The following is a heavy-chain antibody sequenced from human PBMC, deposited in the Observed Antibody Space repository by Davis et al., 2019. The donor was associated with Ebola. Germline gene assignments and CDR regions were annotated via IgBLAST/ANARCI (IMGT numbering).Heavy chain of an antibody. CDR2: TSHNERER. J-gene: IGHJ4*02. Sequence: PGGSLRLSCAASGFSFKNYEMNWVRQAPGKGLEWVAVTSHNERERFYGESVQGRFTISRDNSENVLYLQMDSLRPDDTAIYFCARALHDEVLDYWGQGTPVTVSS. CDR3: ARALHDEVLDY. V-gene: IGHV3-30*04. D-gene: IGHD1-1*01. CDR1: GFSFKNYE.